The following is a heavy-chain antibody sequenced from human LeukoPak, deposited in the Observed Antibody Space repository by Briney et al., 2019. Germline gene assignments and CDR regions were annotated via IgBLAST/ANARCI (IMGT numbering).Heavy chain of an antibody. V-gene: IGHV3-30*04. CDR1: GFSFSRYT. CDR3: AALDLGRDY. J-gene: IGHJ4*02. D-gene: IGHD1-1*01. CDR2: ISGDEIYE. Sequence: GGSLRLSCAASGFSFSRYTMHWVRQAPGKGLAWVASISGDEIYEEYADSMKGRFTISRDNFKNTLSLLMNSLRPEDTAVYYCAALDLGRDYWGQGTLVSVSS.